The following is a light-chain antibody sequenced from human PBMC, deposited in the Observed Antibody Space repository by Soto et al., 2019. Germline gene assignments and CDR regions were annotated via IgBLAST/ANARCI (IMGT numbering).Light chain of an antibody. J-gene: IGKJ1*01. CDR1: QSVSSTF. V-gene: IGKV3-20*01. CDR2: GAY. Sequence: EIVLTQSPGSLSLSPGERATLSCRASQSVSSTFFAWYQQRPGQAPRLLMDGAYSRATGIPERFSGSGAVTDFNITISKLEPEDFAVYYSQQFNSAVTFGQGTKVEIK. CDR3: QQFNSAVT.